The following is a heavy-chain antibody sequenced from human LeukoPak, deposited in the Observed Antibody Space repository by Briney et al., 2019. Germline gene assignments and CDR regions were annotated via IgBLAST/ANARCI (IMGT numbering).Heavy chain of an antibody. J-gene: IGHJ5*02. CDR1: GFTFSNYW. D-gene: IGHD3-10*01. Sequence: PGGSLRLSCAASGFTFSNYWMHWVRQAPGRGLVWVSRISGDGSTTAYADSVKGRFTISRDNAKNTLYLQMNSLRAEDTAVYYCAREKYYYGSGNWFDPWGQGTLVTVSS. CDR3: AREKYYYGSGNWFDP. CDR2: ISGDGSTT. V-gene: IGHV3-74*01.